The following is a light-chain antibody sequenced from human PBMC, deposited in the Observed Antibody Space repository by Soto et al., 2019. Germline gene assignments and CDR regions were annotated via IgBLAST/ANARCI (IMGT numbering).Light chain of an antibody. CDR2: EVS. CDR3: SSYRTGSTYV. CDR1: SSDVGGYNY. V-gene: IGLV2-14*01. Sequence: QSVLTQPASVSGSPGQSITISCSGTSSDVGGYNYVSWYQQHPGKAPKLMIYEVSNRPSGVSNRFSGSKSGLTASLTISGLQAEDEADYYCSSYRTGSTYVFGSGTKLTVL. J-gene: IGLJ1*01.